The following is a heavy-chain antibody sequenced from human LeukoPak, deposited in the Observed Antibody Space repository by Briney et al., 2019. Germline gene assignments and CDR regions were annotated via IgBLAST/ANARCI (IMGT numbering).Heavy chain of an antibody. V-gene: IGHV3-23*01. J-gene: IGHJ6*03. CDR3: ARAMSGYDQYYYYYYMDV. CDR1: GFTFSSYG. CDR2: ISGSGGDT. D-gene: IGHD5-12*01. Sequence: GGSLRLSCAASGFTFSSYGMSWVRQAPGKGLEWVSGISGSGGDTYYADSVKGRFTVSRDNYKKTLYVQMNSLRAEDTAVYYCARAMSGYDQYYYYYYMDVWGKGTTVTISS.